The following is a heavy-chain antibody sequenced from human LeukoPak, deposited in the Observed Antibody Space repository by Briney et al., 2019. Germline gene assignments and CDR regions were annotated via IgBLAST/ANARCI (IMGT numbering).Heavy chain of an antibody. CDR2: IYYSGST. CDR1: GGSISSSGYY. V-gene: IGHV4-39*02. J-gene: IGHJ3*02. D-gene: IGHD5-12*01. CDR3: ARDANGGYEDLDAFDI. Sequence: KPSETLSLTCTVSGGSISSSGYYWGWIRQPPGKGLEWIASIYYSGSTYYNPSLKSRVTISVDTSKNQLSLKLSSVTAADTAVYYCARDANGGYEDLDAFDIWGQGTMVTVSS.